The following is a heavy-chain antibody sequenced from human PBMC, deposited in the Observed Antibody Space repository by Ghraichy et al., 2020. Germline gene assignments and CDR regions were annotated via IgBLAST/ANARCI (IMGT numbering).Heavy chain of an antibody. J-gene: IGHJ6*02. CDR2: ISGSGGST. CDR3: AKGRQLRGKVGYGMDV. D-gene: IGHD5-18*01. Sequence: GESLNISCAASGFTFSSYAMSWVRQAPGKGLEWVSAISGSGGSTYYADSVKGRFTISRDNSKNTLYLQMNSLRAEDTAVYYCAKGRQLRGKVGYGMDVWGQGTTVTVSS. V-gene: IGHV3-23*01. CDR1: GFTFSSYA.